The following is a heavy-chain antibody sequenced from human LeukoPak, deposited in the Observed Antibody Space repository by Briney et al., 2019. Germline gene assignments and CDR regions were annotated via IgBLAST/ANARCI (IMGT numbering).Heavy chain of an antibody. CDR3: AREYSLRPFDY. J-gene: IGHJ4*02. V-gene: IGHV1-18*01. CDR2: ISAYNGNT. D-gene: IGHD5-12*01. CDR1: GYTFTTLD. Sequence: ASVKVSCKASGYTFTTLDINWVRQATGQGLEWMGWISAYNGNTNYAQKLQGRVTMTTDTSTSTAYMELRSLRSDDTAVYYCAREYSLRPFDYWGQGTLVTVSS.